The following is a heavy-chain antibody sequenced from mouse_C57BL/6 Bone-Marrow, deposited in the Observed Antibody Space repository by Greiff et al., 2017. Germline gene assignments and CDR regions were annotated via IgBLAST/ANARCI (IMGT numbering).Heavy chain of an antibody. CDR3: ARGNYYGSSTGAYAMDY. J-gene: IGHJ4*01. Sequence: QVQLQQPGAELVKPGASVKMSCKASGYTFTSYWITWVKQRPGQGLEWIGDIYPGSGSTNYNEKFKSKATLTVDTSSSTAYMQLSSLTSEDSAVSYCARGNYYGSSTGAYAMDYWGQGTSVTVSS. CDR1: GYTFTSYW. V-gene: IGHV1-55*01. CDR2: IYPGSGST. D-gene: IGHD1-1*01.